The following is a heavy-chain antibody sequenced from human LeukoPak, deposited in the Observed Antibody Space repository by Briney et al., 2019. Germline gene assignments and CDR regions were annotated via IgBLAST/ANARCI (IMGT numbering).Heavy chain of an antibody. CDR2: FDPEDGKR. Sequence: ASVKVSCKVSGHTLTELSIHWVRQAPGKGLEWMGGFDPEDGKRMYAQRFQGRVTMTEDTSTDTAYVELSSLKSEDTAVYYCATDGLVGPTQFDYWGQGTLVTVSS. D-gene: IGHD1-26*01. CDR1: GHTLTELS. CDR3: ATDGLVGPTQFDY. V-gene: IGHV1-24*01. J-gene: IGHJ4*02.